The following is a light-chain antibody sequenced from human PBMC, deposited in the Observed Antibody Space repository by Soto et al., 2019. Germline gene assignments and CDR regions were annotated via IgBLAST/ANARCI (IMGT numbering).Light chain of an antibody. J-gene: IGLJ2*01. CDR1: RSDVGDYNY. V-gene: IGLV2-8*01. CDR3: SSYAGSNNLEV. Sequence: QSALTQPPSASGSPGQSVTISCTGTRSDVGDYNYVSWYQQHPGKAPKLIIYEVNKRPSGVPDRFSGPKSGNTASLSVSGLQADDEADYYCSSYAGSNNLEVFGGGTKLTVL. CDR2: EVN.